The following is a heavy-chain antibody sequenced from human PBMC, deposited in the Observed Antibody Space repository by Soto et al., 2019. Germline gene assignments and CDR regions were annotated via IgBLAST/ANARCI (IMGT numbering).Heavy chain of an antibody. CDR2: IGRSGETI. J-gene: IGHJ4*02. CDR3: ARDSGGRAARRPNFYY. D-gene: IGHD1-26*01. CDR1: GFTFSSFE. V-gene: IGHV3-48*03. Sequence: PGGSLRLSCVGSGFTFSSFEMNWVRQTPGKGLEWLSYIGRSGETIYYADSVKGRFTISRDNAKSSLLLQMTGLRDEDTGIYYCARDSGGRAARRPNFYYSGRVTLDTVSS.